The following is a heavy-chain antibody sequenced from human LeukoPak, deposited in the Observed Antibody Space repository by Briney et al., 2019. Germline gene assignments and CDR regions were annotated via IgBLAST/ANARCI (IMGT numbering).Heavy chain of an antibody. CDR2: ISGYNDNT. Sequence: ASVKVSCKASGYTFTSYGISWVRQAPGQGLEWMGWISGYNDNTNYAQKVQGRVTMTTDTSTSTAYMELRSLRSDDTAVYYCAGGGYCSGGSCSMDVWGKGTRVTVSS. CDR1: GYTFTSYG. CDR3: AGGGYCSGGSCSMDV. J-gene: IGHJ6*03. D-gene: IGHD2-15*01. V-gene: IGHV1-18*01.